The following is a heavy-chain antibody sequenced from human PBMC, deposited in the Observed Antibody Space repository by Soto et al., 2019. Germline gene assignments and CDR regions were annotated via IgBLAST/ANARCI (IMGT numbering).Heavy chain of an antibody. V-gene: IGHV4-4*07. Sequence: SETLPLTCTVSGGSISSYYLSGIRQRAGKGLEWIGRIYTSGSTEYIPSLKSRVTMSVDTSKNQFSLKLSSVTAADTAVYYCARDHGGAAVYWGQGTLVTVSS. J-gene: IGHJ4*02. CDR3: ARDHGGAAVY. D-gene: IGHD3-16*01. CDR1: GGSISSYY. CDR2: IYTSGST.